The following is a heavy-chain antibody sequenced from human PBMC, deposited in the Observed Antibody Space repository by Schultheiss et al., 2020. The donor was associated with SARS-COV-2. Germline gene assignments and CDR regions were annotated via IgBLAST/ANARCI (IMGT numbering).Heavy chain of an antibody. CDR3: ARGSPDYGETGYYYGMDV. V-gene: IGHV1-2*02. D-gene: IGHD4-17*01. Sequence: ASVKVSCKASGYTFTGYYMHWVRQAPGQGLEWMGWINPNSGGTNYAQKFQGRVTMTRDTSISTAYMELSRLRSEDTAVYYCARGSPDYGETGYYYGMDVWGQGTTVTVSS. CDR2: INPNSGGT. CDR1: GYTFTGYY. J-gene: IGHJ6*02.